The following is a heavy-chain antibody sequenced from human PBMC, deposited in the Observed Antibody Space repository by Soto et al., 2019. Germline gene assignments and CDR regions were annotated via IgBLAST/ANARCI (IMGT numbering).Heavy chain of an antibody. Sequence: QLQLQESGPGLVKPSETLSLTCTVSGGSISSSSYYWGWIRQPPGKGLEWIGSIYYSGSTYYNPSLKSRVTISGDTSKNQFSLKLSSVTAADTAVYYCARHFRIRGATPDYWGQGTLVTVSS. J-gene: IGHJ4*02. CDR2: IYYSGST. CDR1: GGSISSSSYY. CDR3: ARHFRIRGATPDY. V-gene: IGHV4-39*01. D-gene: IGHD1-26*01.